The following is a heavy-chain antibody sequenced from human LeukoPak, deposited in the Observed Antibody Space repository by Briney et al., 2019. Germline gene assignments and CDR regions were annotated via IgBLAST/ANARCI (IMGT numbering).Heavy chain of an antibody. D-gene: IGHD5-12*01. V-gene: IGHV3-23*01. J-gene: IGHJ5*02. CDR2: ISGSGGST. CDR1: GFTFSSYA. CDR3: AKDIGATIWFDP. Sequence: VGSLRLSCAASGFTFSSYAMSWVRQAPGKGLEWVSAISGSGGSTYYADSVKGRFTISRDNSKNTLYLQMNSLRAEDAAVYYCAKDIGATIWFDPWGQGTLVTVSS.